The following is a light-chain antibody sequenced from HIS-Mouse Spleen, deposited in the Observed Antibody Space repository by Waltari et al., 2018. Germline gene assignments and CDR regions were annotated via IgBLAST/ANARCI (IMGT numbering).Light chain of an antibody. Sequence: SYELTQPPSVSVSPGQTARTTGSGDALPTKSAYWYQQKSGQAPVLVIYEDSKRPSGIPERFSGSSSGTMATLTISGAQVEDEADYYCYSTDSSGNHRVFGGGTKLTVL. CDR3: YSTDSSGNHRV. CDR1: ALPTKS. J-gene: IGLJ2*01. CDR2: EDS. V-gene: IGLV3-10*01.